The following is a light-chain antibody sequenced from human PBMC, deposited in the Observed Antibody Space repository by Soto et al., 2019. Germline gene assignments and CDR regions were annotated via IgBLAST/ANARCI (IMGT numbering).Light chain of an antibody. CDR1: QFIDSN. V-gene: IGKV3-15*01. CDR2: GAS. Sequence: EIGMTQSPATLSVSPGDRATLSCRASQFIDSNLAWYQQKPGQAPRLLIYGASTRATGFPARFSGSGSGTEFTLTISSLQSEDFAVYYCLHYNNWPYTFGQGTKLEIK. CDR3: LHYNNWPYT. J-gene: IGKJ2*01.